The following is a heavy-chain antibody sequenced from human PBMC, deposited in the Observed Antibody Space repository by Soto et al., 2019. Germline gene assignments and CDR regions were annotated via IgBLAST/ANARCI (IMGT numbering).Heavy chain of an antibody. D-gene: IGHD1-26*01. CDR3: AQEGGSYSFYFDH. J-gene: IGHJ4*02. CDR1: RFTFSSYA. CDR2: ISGSGGNT. V-gene: IGHV3-23*01. Sequence: EVQLSESGGGLVQPGGSLRLSCAASRFTFSSYAMNWVRQAPGKGLELVSGISGSGGNTYYADSAKGRFTISRANSNNTLFLQMNSLRAEDTAVYYCAQEGGSYSFYFDHWGQGTLVTVSS.